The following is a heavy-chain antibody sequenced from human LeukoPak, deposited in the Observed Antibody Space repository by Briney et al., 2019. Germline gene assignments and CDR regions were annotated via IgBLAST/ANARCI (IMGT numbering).Heavy chain of an antibody. V-gene: IGHV1-69*05. D-gene: IGHD1-1*01. Sequence: ASVTVSCKASGGTFSSYAISWVRQAPGQGLEWMGGIIPIFGTANYAQKFQGRVTITTDESTSTAYMELSSLRSEDTAVYYCARARERRFHYYYMDVWGKGTTVTVSS. J-gene: IGHJ6*03. CDR1: GGTFSSYA. CDR2: IIPIFGTA. CDR3: ARARERRFHYYYMDV.